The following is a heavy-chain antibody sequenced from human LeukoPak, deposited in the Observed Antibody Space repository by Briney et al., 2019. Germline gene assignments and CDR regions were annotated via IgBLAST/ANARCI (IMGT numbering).Heavy chain of an antibody. D-gene: IGHD3-3*01. CDR3: AKDWGITIFGVVRNNWFDP. CDR2: ISGRGGST. Sequence: GGSLRLSCAASGFTFSSYAMSWVRQAPGKGLEWVAAISGRGGSTYYADSVNGRFTISRDNSKNTLYLQMNSLRAEDTAVYYCAKDWGITIFGVVRNNWFDPWGQGTLVTVSS. J-gene: IGHJ5*02. V-gene: IGHV3-23*01. CDR1: GFTFSSYA.